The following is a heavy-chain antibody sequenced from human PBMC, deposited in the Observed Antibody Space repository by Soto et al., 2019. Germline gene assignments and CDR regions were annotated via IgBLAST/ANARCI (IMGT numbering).Heavy chain of an antibody. Sequence: GSLRLSCAASGFTVSSKYMSWVRQAPGKGLEWVSVIYSGGSTNYADSVKGRFTISRDNSKNTLYLQMNSLRSDDTAVYYCARDGGWYAGLDPWGQGTLVTVSS. J-gene: IGHJ5*02. CDR2: IYSGGST. CDR3: ARDGGWYAGLDP. D-gene: IGHD6-19*01. V-gene: IGHV3-53*01. CDR1: GFTVSSKY.